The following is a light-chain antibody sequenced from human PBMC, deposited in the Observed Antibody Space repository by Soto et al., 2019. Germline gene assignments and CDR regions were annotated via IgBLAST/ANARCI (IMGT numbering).Light chain of an antibody. CDR1: QSVGSNY. V-gene: IGKV3-20*01. CDR2: GTS. Sequence: EIALTQSPGTLYLSPGERATLSCRSSQSVGSNYLGWYQQKPGQAPRLLIYGTSNMATGIPDRFSGSGSGTDFTLTISRLEPEDFAVYYCQQYSNSPPWTFGQGTRVEIK. J-gene: IGKJ1*01. CDR3: QQYSNSPPWT.